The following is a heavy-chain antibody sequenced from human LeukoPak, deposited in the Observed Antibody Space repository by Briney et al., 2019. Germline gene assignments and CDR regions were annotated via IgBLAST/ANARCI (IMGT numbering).Heavy chain of an antibody. CDR3: AREDCSGGSCYEGYAFDI. Sequence: SETLSLTCTVSGGSFSSSIYYWGWIRQPPGKGLEWIGSISYSGSTYYNPSLKSRVTISVDTPKNQFSLKLSSVTAADTAVYYCAREDCSGGSCYEGYAFDIWGQGTMVTVSS. D-gene: IGHD2-15*01. CDR2: ISYSGST. V-gene: IGHV4-39*07. CDR1: GGSFSSSIYY. J-gene: IGHJ3*02.